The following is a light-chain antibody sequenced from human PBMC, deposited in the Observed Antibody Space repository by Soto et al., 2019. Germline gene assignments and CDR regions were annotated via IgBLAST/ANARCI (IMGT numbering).Light chain of an antibody. CDR3: QQYDNLLT. J-gene: IGKJ4*01. CDR2: DAS. V-gene: IGKV1-33*01. Sequence: DIPMTQSPSSLSASVGDRVTITCQASQDISNYLKWYQQKPGKAPKLLIYDASNLETGVPSRFSGSGSGTDFTFTISSLQPEDIATYYCQQYDNLLTFGGGTKVEIK. CDR1: QDISNY.